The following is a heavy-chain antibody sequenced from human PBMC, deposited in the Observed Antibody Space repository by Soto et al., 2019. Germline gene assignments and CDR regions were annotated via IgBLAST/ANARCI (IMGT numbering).Heavy chain of an antibody. CDR3: ARDSSGYDWNISGWFPGGFHP. J-gene: IGHJ5*02. CDR2: IWYDGSNK. D-gene: IGHD5-12*01. CDR1: GFTFSSYG. Sequence: VGSLSLSCAASGFTFSSYGMHWVRQATGKGLEGVAIIWYDGSNKYYADSVEGRFTISRDDSKNTVYLHMDNLRAEDTAVYYCARDSSGYDWNISGWFPGGFHPWGQGTLVTVSS. V-gene: IGHV3-33*01.